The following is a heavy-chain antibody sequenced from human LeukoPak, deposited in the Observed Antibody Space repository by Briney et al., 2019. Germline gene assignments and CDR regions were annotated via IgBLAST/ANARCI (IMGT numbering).Heavy chain of an antibody. J-gene: IGHJ5*02. CDR1: GYDFASKW. D-gene: IGHD3-3*01. V-gene: IGHV5-51*01. CDR2: IYPGDSDT. Sequence: GEPLKISCKTSGYDFASKWIGWVSQQPGKGLEWMGFIYPGDSDTRYNPSFQGQVTISADKSISTTYLQWTSLKASDTAMYYCATNDYDFWSGYSTSNNWFDPWRQRTLVTVSS. CDR3: ATNDYDFWSGYSTSNNWFDP.